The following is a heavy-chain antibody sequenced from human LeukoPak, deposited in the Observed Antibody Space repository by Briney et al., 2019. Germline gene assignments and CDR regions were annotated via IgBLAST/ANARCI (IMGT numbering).Heavy chain of an antibody. D-gene: IGHD2-2*01. J-gene: IGHJ4*02. V-gene: IGHV3-11*04. CDR1: GFTFSDYY. Sequence: GGSLRLSCAASGFTFSDYYMNWIRQAPGKGLEWISYMSSSGSTIYYADSVTGRFTVSTDNAKNSLYLQMDSLRAEDTAVYYCARSILPAANAIDYWGQGTLLTVSS. CDR3: ARSILPAANAIDY. CDR2: MSSSGSTI.